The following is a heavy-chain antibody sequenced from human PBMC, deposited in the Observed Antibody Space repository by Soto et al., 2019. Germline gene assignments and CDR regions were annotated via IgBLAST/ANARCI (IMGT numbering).Heavy chain of an antibody. V-gene: IGHV4-31*03. CDR2: IYYSGST. D-gene: IGHD3-10*01. CDR3: ASTRPSLLWFGPDAFDI. CDR1: GGSISSGGYY. J-gene: IGHJ3*02. Sequence: QVQLQESGPGLVKPSQTLSLTCTVSGGSISSGGYYWSWIRQHPGKGLEWIGYIYYSGSTYYNPSLKSRVTISVDTSKNQFSLTLSSVTAADTAVYYFASTRPSLLWFGPDAFDIWGQGTMVTVSS.